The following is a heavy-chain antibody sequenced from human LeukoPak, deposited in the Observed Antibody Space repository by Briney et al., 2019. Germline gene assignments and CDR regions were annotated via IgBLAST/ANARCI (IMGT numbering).Heavy chain of an antibody. CDR3: ARDGGIRGSWLQYYFDY. Sequence: QSGGSLRLSCAASGFTVSSNYMSWVRQAPGKGLEWVSVIYSGGSTYYADSVKGRFTISRDNAKNSLYLQMNSLRAEDTAVYYCARDGGIRGSWLQYYFDYWGQGTLVTVSS. CDR2: IYSGGST. CDR1: GFTVSSNY. V-gene: IGHV3-66*01. D-gene: IGHD5-18*01. J-gene: IGHJ4*02.